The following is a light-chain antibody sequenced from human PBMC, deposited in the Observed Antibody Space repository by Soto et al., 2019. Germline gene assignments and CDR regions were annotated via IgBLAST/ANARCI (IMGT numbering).Light chain of an antibody. CDR2: AVT. CDR1: SSDVGGYNY. Sequence: QSALTQPASVSGSPGQSITISCTGTSSDVGGYNYVSWYQQHPGKAPKLMIYAVTDRPSGVSSRFSVSKSGNTASLTISGLPAEDEADYYCSSYTGSSTLFGTGTKVAVL. V-gene: IGLV2-14*01. CDR3: SSYTGSSTL. J-gene: IGLJ1*01.